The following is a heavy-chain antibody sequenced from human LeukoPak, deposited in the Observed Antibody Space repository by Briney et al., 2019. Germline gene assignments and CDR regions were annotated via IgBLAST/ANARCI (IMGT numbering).Heavy chain of an antibody. CDR2: IYYSGST. D-gene: IGHD3-22*01. J-gene: IGHJ4*02. CDR1: GGSISSYY. V-gene: IGHV4-59*08. CDR3: ARLVGEYYYDSSGYYPYYFDY. Sequence: SETLSLTCTVSGGSISSYYWSWIRQPPGQGLEWIGYIYYSGSTNYNPSLKSRVTISVDTSKNQFSLKLSSVTAADTAVYYCARLVGEYYYDSSGYYPYYFDYWGQGTLVTVSS.